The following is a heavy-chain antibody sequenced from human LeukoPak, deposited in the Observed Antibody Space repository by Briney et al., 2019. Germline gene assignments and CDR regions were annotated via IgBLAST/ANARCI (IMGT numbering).Heavy chain of an antibody. D-gene: IGHD6-19*01. CDR2: ISYNGSQI. CDR3: VRDRGGSGWYYFDY. Sequence: GGSLRLSCEASGFTFSGYAMHWVRQAPGKGPEHVSGISYNGSQIYYGNSVKDRFTISRDNAKNTVYLQMASLRVDDMAVYYCVRDRGGSGWYYFDYWGQGTLVTVSS. J-gene: IGHJ4*02. CDR1: GFTFSGYA. V-gene: IGHV3-64*01.